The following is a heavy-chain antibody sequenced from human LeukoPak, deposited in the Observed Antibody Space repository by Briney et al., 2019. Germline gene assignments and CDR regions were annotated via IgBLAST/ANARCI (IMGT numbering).Heavy chain of an antibody. CDR1: GFTFSSYG. Sequence: GGSLRLSCAASGFTFSSYGMHWVRQAPGKGLEWVAVISFDGSSKYYADSVKGRFIISRDNSKNTLYLQMHSLRAEDTAVYYCARSLGGYSYVDYWGQGTLVTVSS. J-gene: IGHJ4*02. CDR2: ISFDGSSK. CDR3: ARSLGGYSYVDY. D-gene: IGHD5-18*01. V-gene: IGHV3-30*03.